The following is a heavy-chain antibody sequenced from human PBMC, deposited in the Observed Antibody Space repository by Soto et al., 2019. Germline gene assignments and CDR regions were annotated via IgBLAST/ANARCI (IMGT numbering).Heavy chain of an antibody. V-gene: IGHV3-9*01. CDR1: GFTVADYA. CDR2: ISWNSGSI. CDR3: AKDLTRSAWYPHDAFDI. Sequence: SLSLSCAASGFTVADYAMHWVRQAPGKGLEWVSGISWNSGSIGYADSVKGRFTISRDNAKNSLYLQMNSLRAEDTALYYCAKDLTRSAWYPHDAFDIWGQGTMVTVSS. J-gene: IGHJ3*02. D-gene: IGHD6-19*01.